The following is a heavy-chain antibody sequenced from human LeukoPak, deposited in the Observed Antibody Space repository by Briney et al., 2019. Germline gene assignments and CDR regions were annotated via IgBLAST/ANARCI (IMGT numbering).Heavy chain of an antibody. V-gene: IGHV4-34*01. CDR3: ARGAPVIDL. CDR2: INHSGST. D-gene: IGHD4-23*01. Sequence: SETLSLTCAVYGGSFSGYYWSWIRQPPGKGLEWIGEINHSGSTNYNPSLMSRVTISVDTSKNQFSLKLSSVTAADTAVYYCARGAPVIDLWGRGTLVTVSS. CDR1: GGSFSGYY. J-gene: IGHJ2*01.